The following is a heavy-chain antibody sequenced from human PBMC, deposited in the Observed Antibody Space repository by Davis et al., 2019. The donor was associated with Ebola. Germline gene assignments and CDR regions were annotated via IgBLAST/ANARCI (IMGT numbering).Heavy chain of an antibody. CDR3: AKSEANYYDGRPDY. J-gene: IGHJ4*02. Sequence: PGGSLRLSCAASGFTFSTYAMSWVRQAPGKGLVWVSGISGSGGRTYYADSVKGRFTISRDNSNNTLYLQMHSLRAEDTAVYYCAKSEANYYDGRPDYWGQGSLVTVSS. CDR2: ISGSGGRT. CDR1: GFTFSTYA. D-gene: IGHD3-22*01. V-gene: IGHV3-23*01.